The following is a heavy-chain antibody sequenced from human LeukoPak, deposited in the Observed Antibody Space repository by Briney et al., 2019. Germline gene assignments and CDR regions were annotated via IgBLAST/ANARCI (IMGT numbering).Heavy chain of an antibody. D-gene: IGHD1-26*01. CDR1: GGSINNYY. V-gene: IGHV4-59*01. Sequence: SETLSITCTVSGGSINNYYWSWIRQPPGKGLQWIGYIYYSGTTKYNPSLSSRVTISVDTSKNQFSLNLTSVTAADTAVYYCAREGIRGSYYTDWGQGTLVIVSS. CDR2: IYYSGTT. J-gene: IGHJ1*01. CDR3: AREGIRGSYYTD.